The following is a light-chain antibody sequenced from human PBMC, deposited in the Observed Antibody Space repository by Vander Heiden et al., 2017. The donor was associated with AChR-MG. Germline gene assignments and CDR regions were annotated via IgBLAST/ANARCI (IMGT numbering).Light chain of an antibody. CDR2: EGS. J-gene: IGLJ3*02. CDR3: GSYAGSRWV. CDR1: SSDVGSYNL. V-gene: IGLV2-23*01. Sequence: QSALTQPASVPGSPGQSITIPCTGTSSDVGSYNLVSWYQQHPGKAPKLMIYEGSKRPSGVSNRFSGSKSGNTASLTISGLQAEDEADYSCGSYAGSRWVFGGGTKLTVL.